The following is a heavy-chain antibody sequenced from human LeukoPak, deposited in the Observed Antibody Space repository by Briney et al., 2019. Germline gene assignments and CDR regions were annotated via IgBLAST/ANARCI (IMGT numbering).Heavy chain of an antibody. Sequence: QPGGSLRLSCAASGFTVSSNYLSWVRQAPGKGLEWVSLIYSAGYTSYADSVKGRFTISRDDSKNTLYLQMNSLRAEDTAVYYCASDPDYYESRGYYYAWGQGTLVTVSS. D-gene: IGHD3-22*01. J-gene: IGHJ5*02. CDR1: GFTVSSNY. CDR3: ASDPDYYESRGYYYA. V-gene: IGHV3-66*01. CDR2: IYSAGYT.